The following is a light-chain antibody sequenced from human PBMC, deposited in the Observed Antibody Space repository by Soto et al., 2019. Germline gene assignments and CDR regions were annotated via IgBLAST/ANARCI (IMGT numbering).Light chain of an antibody. CDR2: GNS. CDR3: QSSDSSLSGYV. J-gene: IGLJ1*01. CDR1: SSNIGAGYD. Sequence: QPVLTQPPSVSGAPGQRVTISCTGSSSNIGAGYDVHWYQQLPGTAPKLLIYGNSNRPSGVPDRCSGSKSGTSASLAITGLQAEDEADYYCQSSDSSLSGYVFGTGTKLTVL. V-gene: IGLV1-40*01.